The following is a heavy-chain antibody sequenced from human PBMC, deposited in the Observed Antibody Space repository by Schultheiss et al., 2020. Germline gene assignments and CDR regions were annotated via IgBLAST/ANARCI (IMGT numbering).Heavy chain of an antibody. CDR2: IYYSGST. CDR1: GGSISSGDYY. Sequence: SETLSLTCTVSGGSISSGDYYWSWIRQPPGKGLEWIGYIYYSGSTYYNPSLKSRVTISVDTSKNQFSLKLSSVTAADTAVYYCARDGSGYYRNFDYWGQGTLVNGYS. J-gene: IGHJ4*02. V-gene: IGHV4-30-4*01. D-gene: IGHD3-3*01. CDR3: ARDGSGYYRNFDY.